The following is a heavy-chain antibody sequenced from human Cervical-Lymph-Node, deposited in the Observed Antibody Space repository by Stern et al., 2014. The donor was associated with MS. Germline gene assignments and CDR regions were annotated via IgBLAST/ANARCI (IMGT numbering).Heavy chain of an antibody. J-gene: IGHJ5*01. D-gene: IGHD2-21*02. CDR1: GDTFSDHS. CDR3: ARGAYCGGDCYWGWFDS. V-gene: IGHV1-69*01. Sequence: VQLLESGAEVKRPGSSVTVSCKSSGDTFSDHSISWVRRAPGNGLEWVGGIIPLFGAADYAQKFEGRVTITADESTTTADMELSSLRSDDTAMYYCARGAYCGGDCYWGWFDSWGQGTLVTVSS. CDR2: IIPLFGAA.